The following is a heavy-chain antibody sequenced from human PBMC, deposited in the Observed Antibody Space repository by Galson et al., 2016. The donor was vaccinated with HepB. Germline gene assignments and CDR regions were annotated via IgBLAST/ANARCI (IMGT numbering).Heavy chain of an antibody. CDR1: GDSVSTDSAG. CDR3: ARGWVADGADM. CDR2: TYYRSKWNN. V-gene: IGHV6-1*01. J-gene: IGHJ1*01. D-gene: IGHD4/OR15-4a*01. Sequence: CAISGDSVSTDSAGWNWIRQSPSRGLEWLGRTYYRSKWNNDYAPFVKSRMTINADTSKNQFSLQLSSVTSEDTAVYYCARGWVADGADMWGQGTLVTVS.